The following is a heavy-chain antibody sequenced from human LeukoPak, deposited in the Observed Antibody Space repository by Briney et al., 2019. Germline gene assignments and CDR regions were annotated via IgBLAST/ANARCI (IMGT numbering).Heavy chain of an antibody. CDR3: ARGVGVGATIEVGYYFDY. CDR1: GGSFSGYY. CDR2: INHSGST. J-gene: IGHJ4*02. V-gene: IGHV4-34*01. D-gene: IGHD1-26*01. Sequence: SETLSLTCAVYGGSFSGYYWSWIRQPPGKGLEWIGEINHSGSTNYNPSLKSRVTISVDTSKNQFSLKLSSVTAADTAVYYCARGVGVGATIEVGYYFDYWGQGTLVTVSS.